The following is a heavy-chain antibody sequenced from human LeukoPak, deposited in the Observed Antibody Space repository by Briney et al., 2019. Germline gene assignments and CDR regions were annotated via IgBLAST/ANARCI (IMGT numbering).Heavy chain of an antibody. CDR2: IYHSGST. D-gene: IGHD2-21*02. V-gene: IGHV4-38-2*02. Sequence: SETLSLTCTVSGYSISSGYYWGWIRQPPGKGLEWIGSIYHSGSTYYNPSLKSRVTISVDTSKNQFSLKLSSVTAADTAVYYCARVAELLNWFDPWGQGTLVTVSS. CDR3: ARVAELLNWFDP. CDR1: GYSISSGYY. J-gene: IGHJ5*02.